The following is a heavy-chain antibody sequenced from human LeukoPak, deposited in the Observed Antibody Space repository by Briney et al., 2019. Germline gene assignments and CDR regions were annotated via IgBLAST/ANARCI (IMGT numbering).Heavy chain of an antibody. D-gene: IGHD3-22*01. Sequence: SAETLRLTCTVSGVTISSVDNYWSWIRQYPGKGLEWIGYISYRGNTYYNPSLKSRVSISADTFKTQFSLNLSSVTAADTALYYCARDWPYYYDGIEYLGGFYRWG. J-gene: IGHJ3*02. V-gene: IGHV4-31*03. CDR1: GVTISSVDNY. CDR3: ARDWPYYYDGIEYLGGFYR. CDR2: ISYRGNT.